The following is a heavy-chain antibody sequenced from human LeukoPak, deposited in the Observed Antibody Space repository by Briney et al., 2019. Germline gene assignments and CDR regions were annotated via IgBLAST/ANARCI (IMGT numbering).Heavy chain of an antibody. V-gene: IGHV1-3*01. D-gene: IGHD6-19*01. CDR3: ARGGPNSSGWTLDY. Sequence: ASVKVSCKASGYTFTNYAIHWVRQAPGQRLEWMGWFNSDNGNTEYSQKFQGRVIITRDTSASTAYMELSSLRPEDTAVFFCARGGPNSSGWTLDYWGQGTLVTVSS. CDR2: FNSDNGNT. CDR1: GYTFTNYA. J-gene: IGHJ4*02.